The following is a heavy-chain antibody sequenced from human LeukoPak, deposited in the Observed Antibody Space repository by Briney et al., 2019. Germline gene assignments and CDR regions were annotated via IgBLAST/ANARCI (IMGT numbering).Heavy chain of an antibody. V-gene: IGHV4-59*01. CDR3: ARSDSSGSNWFDP. CDR1: GGSISSYY. J-gene: IGHJ5*02. CDR2: IYYSGST. D-gene: IGHD3-22*01. Sequence: SETLSLTCTVSGGSISSYYWNWLRQPPGRGLEWIGYIYYSGSTNYNPSLKSRVTISVDTSKNQFSLKLSSVTAADTAVYYCARSDSSGSNWFDPWGQGTLVTVSS.